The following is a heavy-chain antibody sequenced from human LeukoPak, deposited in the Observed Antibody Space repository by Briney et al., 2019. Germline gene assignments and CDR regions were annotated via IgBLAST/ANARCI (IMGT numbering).Heavy chain of an antibody. Sequence: SQTLSLTCTVSGGSISSGGYYWSWIRQPPGKGLEWIGYIYHSGSTYYNPSLKSRVTISVDRSKNQFSLKLSSVTAADTAVYYCARGTAGDSSGYYSDYWGRGTLVTVSS. CDR2: IYHSGST. CDR1: GGSISSGGYY. CDR3: ARGTAGDSSGYYSDY. D-gene: IGHD3-22*01. V-gene: IGHV4-30-2*01. J-gene: IGHJ4*02.